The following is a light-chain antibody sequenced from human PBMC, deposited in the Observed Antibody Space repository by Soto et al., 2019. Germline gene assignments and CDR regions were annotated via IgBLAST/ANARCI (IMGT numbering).Light chain of an antibody. CDR1: QSVDSY. V-gene: IGKV3-11*01. J-gene: IGKJ4*01. CDR2: DAS. Sequence: EVVLTQSPATLSLSPGEGATLSCRASQSVDSYLAWYQQKPGQPPRLLIYDASNRATGIPDRFSGSGSGTDFTLTISSLEPEDFAVYYCQQRKIWPPLTFGGGTKVEI. CDR3: QQRKIWPPLT.